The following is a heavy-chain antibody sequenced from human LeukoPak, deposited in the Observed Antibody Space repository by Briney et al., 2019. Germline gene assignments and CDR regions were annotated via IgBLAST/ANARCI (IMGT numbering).Heavy chain of an antibody. CDR1: GISVSSNY. CDR2: IYVDGST. V-gene: IGHV3-53*01. D-gene: IGHD1-26*01. CDR3: AKGPRYSGSYYFDY. Sequence: GGSLRLSCAASGISVSSNYMSWVRQAPGKGLQWVSVIYVDGSTYYADSVKGRFTISRDNSKNTLFLQMSSLRAEDTAVYYCAKGPRYSGSYYFDYWGQGTLVTVSS. J-gene: IGHJ4*02.